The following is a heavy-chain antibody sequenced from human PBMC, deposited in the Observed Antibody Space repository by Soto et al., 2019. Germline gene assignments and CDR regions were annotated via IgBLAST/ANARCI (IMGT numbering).Heavy chain of an antibody. CDR3: AKEPYDSSGYANWFDP. J-gene: IGHJ5*02. D-gene: IGHD3-22*01. CDR2: ISGSGGST. Sequence: EVQLLESGGGLVQPGGSLRLSCAASGFTFSSYAMSWVRQAPGKGLEWVSAISGSGGSTYYADSVKGRFTISRDNSKNALYLQMNSLRAEDTAVYYCAKEPYDSSGYANWFDPWGQGTLVTVSS. CDR1: GFTFSSYA. V-gene: IGHV3-23*01.